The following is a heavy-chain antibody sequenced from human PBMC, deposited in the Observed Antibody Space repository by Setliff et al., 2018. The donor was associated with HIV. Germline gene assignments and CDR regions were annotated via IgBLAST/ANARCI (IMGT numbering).Heavy chain of an antibody. V-gene: IGHV4-61*09. Sequence: PSETLSLTCTVSGGSISSGSYYWNWIRQPAGKGLEWIGHIYTSGNTNYNPSLKSRVTISVDTSKNQFSLKLSSVTAADTAVYYCASDLVVSYGEYYGMGVWGQGTTVTVSS. J-gene: IGHJ6*02. CDR3: ASDLVVSYGEYYGMGV. D-gene: IGHD4-17*01. CDR1: GGSISSGSYY. CDR2: IYTSGNT.